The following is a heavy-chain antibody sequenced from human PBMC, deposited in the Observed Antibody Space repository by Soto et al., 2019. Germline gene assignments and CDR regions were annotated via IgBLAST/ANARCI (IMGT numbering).Heavy chain of an antibody. V-gene: IGHV5-10-1*01. CDR3: ARYGYNEPYYFDY. D-gene: IGHD5-12*01. CDR1: GYSFTSYW. J-gene: IGHJ4*02. Sequence: GESLKISCKGSGYSFTSYWISWVRQMPGKGLEWMGRIDPSDSYTNYSPSFQGHVTISADKSISTAYLQWSSLKASDTAMYYCARYGYNEPYYFDYWGQGTLATVSS. CDR2: IDPSDSYT.